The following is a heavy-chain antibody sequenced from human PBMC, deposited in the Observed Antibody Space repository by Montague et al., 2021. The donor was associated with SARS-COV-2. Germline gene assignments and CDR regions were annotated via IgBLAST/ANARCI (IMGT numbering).Heavy chain of an antibody. J-gene: IGHJ2*01. D-gene: IGHD3-22*01. V-gene: IGHV4-61*02. CDR1: GGSISSGSYY. CDR3: ARDPLYYYDSSGLLLDWYFDL. Sequence: TLSLTCTVSGGSISSGSYYWSWIRQPAGKGLEWIGRIYTSGSTNYNPSLQSRVTISVDTSKNQFSLKLSSVTAADTAVYYCARDPLYYYDSSGLLLDWYFDLWGRGTLVTVSS. CDR2: IYTSGST.